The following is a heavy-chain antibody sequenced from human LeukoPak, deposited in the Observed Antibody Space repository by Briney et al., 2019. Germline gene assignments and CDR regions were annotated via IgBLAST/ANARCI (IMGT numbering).Heavy chain of an antibody. J-gene: IGHJ4*02. Sequence: GGSLRLSCAASGFTVSSYGMHWVRQAPGKGLEWVAVISYDGSNQYYADSVKGRFTISRDNSKSTLYLQMNSLRAEDTAVYYCAKEIYGDSGAFIDYWGQGTLVTVSS. CDR2: ISYDGSNQ. D-gene: IGHD4-17*01. V-gene: IGHV3-30*18. CDR3: AKEIYGDSGAFIDY. CDR1: GFTVSSYG.